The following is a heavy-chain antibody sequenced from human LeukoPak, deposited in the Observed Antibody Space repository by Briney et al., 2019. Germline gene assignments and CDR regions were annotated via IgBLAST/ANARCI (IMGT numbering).Heavy chain of an antibody. CDR3: AGSPHLTIFGVVPVPGFDY. J-gene: IGHJ4*02. CDR1: GGSISSSTYY. Sequence: PSETLSLTCTVSGGSISSSTYYWGWIRQPPGKGLEWIGSIYYSGSTYYSPSLKSRVTISVDTSKNQFSLKLDSVTAADTAVYYCAGSPHLTIFGVVPVPGFDYWGQGTLVTVSS. CDR2: IYYSGST. D-gene: IGHD3-3*01. V-gene: IGHV4-39*07.